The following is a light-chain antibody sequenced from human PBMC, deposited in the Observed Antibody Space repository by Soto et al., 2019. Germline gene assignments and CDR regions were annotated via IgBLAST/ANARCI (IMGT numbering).Light chain of an antibody. CDR1: MRDVGAYNL. CDR3: SAYTARSTLV. V-gene: IGLV2-14*01. Sequence: QSALTQPASVAGSAGQSITISCSGTMRDVGAYNLVSWYQQHPGTAPQLIIYAVRNRPSGISSRFSGSRSGNTASLTISGLQPEDEGDYDCSAYTARSTLVFGGGTKLTVL. J-gene: IGLJ3*02. CDR2: AVR.